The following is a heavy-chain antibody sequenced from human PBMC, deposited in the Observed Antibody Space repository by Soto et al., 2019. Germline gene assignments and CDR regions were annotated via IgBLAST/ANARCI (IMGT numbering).Heavy chain of an antibody. Sequence: QVQLQESGPGLVKPSQTLSLTCTVSGGSISSGDYYWSWIRQPPGKGLELIGYIYYSGSTYYNPSLMCRVTLSVDTFKNRFSRKLSSVTAADTAVYYCARDYYDSSGYLDWGQGTLVAVSS. CDR3: ARDYYDSSGYLD. D-gene: IGHD3-22*01. CDR1: GGSISSGDYY. CDR2: IYYSGST. J-gene: IGHJ4*02. V-gene: IGHV4-30-4*01.